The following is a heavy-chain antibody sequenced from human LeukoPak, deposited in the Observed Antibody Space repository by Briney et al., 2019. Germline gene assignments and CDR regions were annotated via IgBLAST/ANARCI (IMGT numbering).Heavy chain of an antibody. Sequence: GGSLRLSCAASGFTFRSYAMHWVRQAPGKGLEWVAVISYDGSNKYYADSVKGRITISRDNSKNTLFLQMNSLRAEDTAVYYCARAPRLRAPLDYWGQGTLVTVSS. V-gene: IGHV3-30-3*01. CDR3: ARAPRLRAPLDY. J-gene: IGHJ4*02. CDR2: ISYDGSNK. CDR1: GFTFRSYA.